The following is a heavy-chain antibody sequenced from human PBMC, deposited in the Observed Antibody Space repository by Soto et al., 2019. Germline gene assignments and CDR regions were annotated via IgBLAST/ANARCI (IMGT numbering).Heavy chain of an antibody. CDR1: GFTFSSYA. V-gene: IGHV3-23*01. J-gene: IGHJ4*02. CDR3: AKSRSVVVPAASYFDY. Sequence: PGGSLRLPCAASGFTFSSYAMSWVRQATGKGLEWVSAISGSGGSTYYADSVKGRFTISRDNSKNTLYLQMNSLRAEDTAVYYCAKSRSVVVPAASYFDYWGQGTLVTVSS. CDR2: ISGSGGST. D-gene: IGHD2-2*01.